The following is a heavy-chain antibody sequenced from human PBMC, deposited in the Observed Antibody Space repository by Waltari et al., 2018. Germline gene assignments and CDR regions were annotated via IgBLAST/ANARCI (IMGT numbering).Heavy chain of an antibody. V-gene: IGHV4-4*02. CDR1: GDSVRSPDW. CDR3: ARDRGRGIYLDS. Sequence: QLQLQESGPGLVKPSGTLSLTCPVSGDSVRSPDWGSWVRQSPGKGLGWKGQVQRSGRTNYNPAFASRVSVSVDTSTNQFSLKVTSATAADTAVYFCARDRGRGIYLDSWGQGTLVTVSP. J-gene: IGHJ4*02. D-gene: IGHD2-15*01. CDR2: VQRSGRT.